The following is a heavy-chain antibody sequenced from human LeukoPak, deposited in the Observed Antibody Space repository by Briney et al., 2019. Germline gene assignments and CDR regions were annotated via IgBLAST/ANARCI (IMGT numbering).Heavy chain of an antibody. CDR3: AKGGGQQLVRWAFI. J-gene: IGHJ3*02. CDR1: GFTFSGSA. V-gene: IGHV3-73*01. CDR2: IRSTANGYAT. Sequence: GGSLRLSCAASGFTFSGSALHWVRQASGKGLEWVGRIRSTANGYATAYAASVKGRFTISRDDSKNTLYLQMNSLRAEDTAVYYCAKGGGQQLVRWAFIWGQGTMVTVSS. D-gene: IGHD6-13*01.